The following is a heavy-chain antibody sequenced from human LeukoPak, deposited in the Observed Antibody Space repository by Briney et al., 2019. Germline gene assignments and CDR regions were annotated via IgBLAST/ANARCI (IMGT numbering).Heavy chain of an antibody. CDR1: GFTFSSYS. CDR3: ARVPSTNGDFDY. Sequence: GGSLRLSCAASGFTFSSYSMNWVRQSPGKGPEWVSYISSSSSSIYYADSVKGRFTVSRDNAKNSLYLQMNSLRDEDTAVYYCARVPSTNGDFDYWGQGTLVTVSS. J-gene: IGHJ4*02. CDR2: ISSSSSSI. D-gene: IGHD2-8*01. V-gene: IGHV3-48*02.